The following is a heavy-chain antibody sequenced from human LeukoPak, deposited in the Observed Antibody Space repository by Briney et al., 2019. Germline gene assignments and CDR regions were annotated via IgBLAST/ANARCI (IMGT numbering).Heavy chain of an antibody. D-gene: IGHD1-26*01. Sequence: SVKVSCKASGGTFSSYAISWVRQAPGQGLEWMGGIIPIFGTANYAQKFQGRVTITADESTSTAYMELSSLRSEDTAVYYCARVTLVGAATPWAYYFDYWGQGILVTVSS. CDR3: ARVTLVGAATPWAYYFDY. CDR2: IIPIFGTA. CDR1: GGTFSSYA. J-gene: IGHJ4*02. V-gene: IGHV1-69*13.